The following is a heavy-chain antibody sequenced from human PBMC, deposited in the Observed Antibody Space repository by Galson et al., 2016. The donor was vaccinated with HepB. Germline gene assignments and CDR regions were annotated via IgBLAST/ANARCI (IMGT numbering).Heavy chain of an antibody. CDR1: GLTLTDQY. CDR3: AGVGYCSSTTCRQAYDY. Sequence: SLRLSCAASGLTLTDQYVDWVRQAPGKGLEWVGRTRNKANSYATEYAASVKGRFTISRDDSKNSLYLQMNSLKIEDTAVYYCAGVGYCSSTTCRQAYDYWGQGTLVTVSS. J-gene: IGHJ4*02. V-gene: IGHV3-72*01. D-gene: IGHD2-2*01. CDR2: TRNKANSYAT.